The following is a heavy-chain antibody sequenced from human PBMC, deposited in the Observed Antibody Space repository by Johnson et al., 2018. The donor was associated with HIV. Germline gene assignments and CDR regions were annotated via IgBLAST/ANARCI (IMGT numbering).Heavy chain of an antibody. CDR1: GFTFSSYG. V-gene: IGHV3-30*02. CDR3: AKDIEWELQNDAFDI. D-gene: IGHD1-26*01. CDR2: IQYDGTNK. J-gene: IGHJ3*02. Sequence: QVQLVESGGGVVQPGGSLRLSCAASGFTFSSYGMHWVRQVPGNGLEWVTFIQYDGTNKYYADSVKGRFTISRDNSKNTLYLQMYSLRAEDTALYYCAKDIEWELQNDAFDIWGQGTMVTVSS.